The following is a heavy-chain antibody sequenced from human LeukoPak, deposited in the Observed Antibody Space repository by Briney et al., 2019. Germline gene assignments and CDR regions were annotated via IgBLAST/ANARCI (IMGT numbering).Heavy chain of an antibody. D-gene: IGHD6-19*01. J-gene: IGHJ4*02. CDR1: GGSVSGYY. CDR3: ARVLSVAATPGFDY. V-gene: IGHV4-59*02. Sequence: SETLALTCTVSGGSVSGYYWGWIRQPPGKGLEWIGYIYCSGSTNYNPSLKSRVTISVDTSKNQFSLKLSSVTAADTAVYYCARVLSVAATPGFDYWGQGTLVTVSS. CDR2: IYCSGST.